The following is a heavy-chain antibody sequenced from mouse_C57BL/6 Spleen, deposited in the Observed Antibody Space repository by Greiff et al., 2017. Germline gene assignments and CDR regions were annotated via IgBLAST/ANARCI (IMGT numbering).Heavy chain of an antibody. CDR3: ALYAMDY. CDR2: INPGSGGT. Sequence: VHLVESGAELVRPGTSVKVSCKASGYAFTNYLIEWVKQRPGQGLEWIGVINPGSGGTNYNEKFKGKATLTADKSSSTAYMQLSSLTSEDSAVYFCALYAMDYWGQGTSVTVSS. V-gene: IGHV1-54*01. J-gene: IGHJ4*01. CDR1: GYAFTNYL.